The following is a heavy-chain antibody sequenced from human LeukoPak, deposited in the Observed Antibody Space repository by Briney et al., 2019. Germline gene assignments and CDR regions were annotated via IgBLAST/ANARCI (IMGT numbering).Heavy chain of an antibody. Sequence: GGSLRLSCAASGFTFSSYSMNWVRQAPGKGLEWVSGISWNSDNIGYADSVKGRFTTSRDNAKNSLYLQMNSLRAEDTALYYCAINGGGDSGYGNFDYWGQGTLVTVSS. J-gene: IGHJ4*02. CDR2: ISWNSDNI. V-gene: IGHV3-9*01. D-gene: IGHD5-12*01. CDR3: AINGGGDSGYGNFDY. CDR1: GFTFSSYS.